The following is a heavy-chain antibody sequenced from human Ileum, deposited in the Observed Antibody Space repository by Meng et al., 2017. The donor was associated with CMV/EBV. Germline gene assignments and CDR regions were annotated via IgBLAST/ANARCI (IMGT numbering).Heavy chain of an antibody. Sequence: VLLVESGGCLVQPGGSLRLSCAISGFISGTYWVYWVRQVPGKGPVWVSRINSDGNKMNYADSVKGRFTVSRDNAKNTFYLQMNSLRDEDTALYYCAMLPPRYWGQGTLVTVSS. CDR2: INSDGNKM. CDR3: AMLPPRY. J-gene: IGHJ4*02. CDR1: GFISGTYW. V-gene: IGHV3-74*01. D-gene: IGHD1-14*01.